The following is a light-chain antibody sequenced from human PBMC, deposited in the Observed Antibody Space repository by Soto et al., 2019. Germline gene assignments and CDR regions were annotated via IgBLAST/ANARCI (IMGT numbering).Light chain of an antibody. CDR3: SSYTSSRAYV. CDR1: SSDVGLYDL. J-gene: IGLJ1*01. Sequence: QSALTQPASVSVSPGQSITISCTGTSSDVGLYDLVAWYQQHPGKAPKLLLYEVNQRPSGISNRFSGSKSGNTASLTISGLQAEDEAGYYCSSYTSSRAYVFGIGTKVTVL. CDR2: EVN. V-gene: IGLV2-14*02.